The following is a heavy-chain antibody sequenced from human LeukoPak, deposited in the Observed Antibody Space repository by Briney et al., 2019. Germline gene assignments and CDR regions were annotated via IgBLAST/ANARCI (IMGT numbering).Heavy chain of an antibody. V-gene: IGHV3-48*01. J-gene: IGHJ3*02. D-gene: IGHD2-15*01. CDR2: INSDSRSI. Sequence: GGSLRLSCAASGFTFNDYTLNWVRQAPGKGLEWLSYINSDSRSIYYADSVKGRLTISRDNAKNSLYLQMNSLRAEDTAVYYCARRAAATTAVAFDIWGQGTLVTVSS. CDR3: ARRAAATTAVAFDI. CDR1: GFTFNDYT.